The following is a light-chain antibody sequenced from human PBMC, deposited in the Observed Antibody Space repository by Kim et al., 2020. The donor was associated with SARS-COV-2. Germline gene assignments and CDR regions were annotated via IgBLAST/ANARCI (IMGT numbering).Light chain of an antibody. V-gene: IGLV3-19*01. Sequence: DLGQTVRITCQGHSLTSYYSTRYQQKPGRAPKVFIYGKDSRPSGVPDRFSGSTSGNTVSLTITGTQAGDDADYYCNSRDSNDYVVFGGGTKVTVL. CDR3: NSRDSNDYVV. J-gene: IGLJ2*01. CDR1: SLTSYY. CDR2: GKD.